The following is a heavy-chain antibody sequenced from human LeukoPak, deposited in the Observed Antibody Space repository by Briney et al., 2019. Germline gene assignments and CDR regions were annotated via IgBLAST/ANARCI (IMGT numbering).Heavy chain of an antibody. D-gene: IGHD3-10*01. CDR3: AKDRGSGSYPSLLFDY. J-gene: IGHJ4*02. V-gene: IGHV3-30*18. CDR1: GFTFVSYG. Sequence: PGRSLRLSCAVSGFTFVSYGMHWVRQAPGKGLEWVAVISYDGGNKYYADSVKGRFTISRDNSKNTLYLQMNSLRGEDTAVYYCAKDRGSGSYPSLLFDYWGQGTLVTVSS. CDR2: ISYDGGNK.